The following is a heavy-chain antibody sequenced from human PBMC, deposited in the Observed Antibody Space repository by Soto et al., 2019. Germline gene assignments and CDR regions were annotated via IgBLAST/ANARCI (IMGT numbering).Heavy chain of an antibody. Sequence: EVQLLEFGGGLVQPGGSLRLSCAASGFTFSAYAMSWVRQAPGKGLEWVSAISGSGDNTYYAQSVKGRFTFSRDNSKNTLYLQMNSLKAEEKAVYYCAKDGGRGGGSVFNYWGQGTLVTVSS. D-gene: IGHD2-15*01. J-gene: IGHJ4*02. V-gene: IGHV3-23*01. CDR3: AKDGGRGGGSVFNY. CDR2: ISGSGDNT. CDR1: GFTFSAYA.